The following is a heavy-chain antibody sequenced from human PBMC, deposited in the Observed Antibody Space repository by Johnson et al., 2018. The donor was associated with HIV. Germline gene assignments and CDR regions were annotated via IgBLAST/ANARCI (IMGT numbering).Heavy chain of an antibody. Sequence: VQLVESGGGLVQPGGSLRLSCGASGFTFSDHWMQWVRQAPGKGLVWVSRINGDGSRLTYADSVKGRLTMARENAQNTLYLELKSLRSEDTAVYYCARTSCNGARCLGYDPFDVWGQGAMVTVSS. J-gene: IGHJ3*01. D-gene: IGHD2-8*01. CDR1: GFTFSDHW. CDR2: INGDGSRL. CDR3: ARTSCNGARCLGYDPFDV. V-gene: IGHV3-74*01.